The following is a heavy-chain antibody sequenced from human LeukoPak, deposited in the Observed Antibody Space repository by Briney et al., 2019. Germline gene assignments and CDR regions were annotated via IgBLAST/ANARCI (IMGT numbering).Heavy chain of an antibody. V-gene: IGHV1-18*01. Sequence: ASVKVSCKASGYTFSNYGFTWVRQAPGQGLEWMGWISAYNGNTNYAQKLQGRVTMTTDTSTSTAYMELRSLRSDDTAVYYCARVRIAVAGMDIWGQGTMVTVSS. CDR1: GYTFSNYG. CDR3: ARVRIAVAGMDI. J-gene: IGHJ3*02. CDR2: ISAYNGNT. D-gene: IGHD6-19*01.